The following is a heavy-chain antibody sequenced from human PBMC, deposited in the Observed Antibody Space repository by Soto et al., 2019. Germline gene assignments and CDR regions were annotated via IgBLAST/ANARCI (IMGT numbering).Heavy chain of an antibody. Sequence: WTWIRQYPGKGLEWIGYISYTGSTFYNPSLKGRVTISGDTSKTQFSLKLSSVTAADTAVYYCVRETISSRLDYWGQGTLVTVSS. CDR3: VRETISSRLDY. CDR2: ISYTGST. V-gene: IGHV4-31*02. D-gene: IGHD6-13*01. J-gene: IGHJ4*02.